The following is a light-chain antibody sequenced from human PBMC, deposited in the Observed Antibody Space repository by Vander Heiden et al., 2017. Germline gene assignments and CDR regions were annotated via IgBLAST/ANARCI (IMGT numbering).Light chain of an antibody. CDR2: KVY. J-gene: IGKJ5*01. CDR1: QTLQYRDGTTF. Sequence: DVVLTQSPPSLPVTLGQPPSIPCRPGQTLQYRDGTTFSNWFQQRPGNPPRRLIYKVYNRDSGVPDRVSGSGSGTDFTLKISRVEAEDVGVYYCMQGTHWPPITFGQGTRLEIK. CDR3: MQGTHWPPIT. V-gene: IGKV2-30*01.